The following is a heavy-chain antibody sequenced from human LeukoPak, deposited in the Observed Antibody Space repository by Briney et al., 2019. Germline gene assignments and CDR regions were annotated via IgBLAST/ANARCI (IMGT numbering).Heavy chain of an antibody. CDR3: ARGGRYCSSTSCPPLFDY. J-gene: IGHJ4*02. V-gene: IGHV3-23*01. Sequence: GGSLRLSCAASGFTFSSYAMSWVRQAPGKGLEWVSAISGSGGSTYYADSVKGRFTISRDNSKNTLYLQMNSLRAEDTAVYYCARGGRYCSSTSCPPLFDYWGQGTLVTVSS. CDR2: ISGSGGST. D-gene: IGHD2-2*01. CDR1: GFTFSSYA.